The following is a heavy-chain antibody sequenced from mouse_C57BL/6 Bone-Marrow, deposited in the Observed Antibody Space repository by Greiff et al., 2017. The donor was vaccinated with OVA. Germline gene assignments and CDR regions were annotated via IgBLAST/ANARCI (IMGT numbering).Heavy chain of an antibody. CDR1: GYTFTSYW. V-gene: IGHV1-72*01. CDR3: ARGGTTVVAYWYFDV. Sequence: VKQSCKASGYTFTSYWMHWVKQRPGRGLEWIGRIDPNSGGTKYNEKFKSKATLTVDKPSSTAYMQLSSLTSEDSAVYYCARGGTTVVAYWYFDVWGTGTTVTVSS. J-gene: IGHJ1*03. D-gene: IGHD1-1*01. CDR2: IDPNSGGT.